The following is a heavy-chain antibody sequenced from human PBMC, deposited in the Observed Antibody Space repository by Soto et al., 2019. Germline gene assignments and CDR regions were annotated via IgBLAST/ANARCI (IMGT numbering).Heavy chain of an antibody. CDR1: GGSISSGGYY. CDR3: ARFAMGDGYNSHFDY. CDR2: IYYSGST. J-gene: IGHJ4*02. D-gene: IGHD5-12*01. V-gene: IGHV4-31*03. Sequence: SETLSLTCTVSGGSISSGGYYWSWIRQHPGKGLEWIGYIYYSGSTYYNPSLKSRVTISVDTSKNQFSLKLSSVTAADTAVYYCARFAMGDGYNSHFDYWGQGTLVTVSS.